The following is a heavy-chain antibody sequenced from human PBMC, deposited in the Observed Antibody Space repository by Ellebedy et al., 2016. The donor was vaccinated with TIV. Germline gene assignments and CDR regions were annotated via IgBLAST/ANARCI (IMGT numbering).Heavy chain of an antibody. Sequence: ASVKVSCXASGYTFTSYYMHWVRQAPGQGLEWMGIINPSGGSTSYAQKFQGRVTMTRDTSTSTVYMELSSLRSEDTAVYYCARDQVPAATLWYYYYYMDVWGKGTTVTVSS. CDR2: INPSGGST. V-gene: IGHV1-46*01. CDR1: GYTFTSYY. D-gene: IGHD2-2*01. CDR3: ARDQVPAATLWYYYYYMDV. J-gene: IGHJ6*03.